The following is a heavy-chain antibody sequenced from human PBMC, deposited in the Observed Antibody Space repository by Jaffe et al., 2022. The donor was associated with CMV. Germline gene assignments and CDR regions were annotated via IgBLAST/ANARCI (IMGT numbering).Heavy chain of an antibody. CDR1: GFTVSTNF. CDR2: IYSGGAI. J-gene: IGHJ4*02. D-gene: IGHD2-8*01. CDR3: ARGQPSDVNGSPFDY. V-gene: IGHV3-66*01. Sequence: EVQLVESGGGLVQPGGSLRLSCAVSGFTVSTNFMSWVRQAPGKGLEWVSVIYSGGAIHYTDSVKGRFTISRDNSKNTLYLQMNSLRAEDTAVYYCARGQPSDVNGSPFDYWGQGTLVTVSS.